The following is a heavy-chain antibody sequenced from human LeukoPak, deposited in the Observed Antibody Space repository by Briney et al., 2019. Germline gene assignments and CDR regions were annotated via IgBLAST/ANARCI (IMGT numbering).Heavy chain of an antibody. CDR2: ISSSGSTI. J-gene: IGHJ6*03. V-gene: IGHV3-48*03. CDR1: GFTFSSYE. Sequence: GGSLRLSCAASGFTFSSYEMNWVRQAPGKGLEWVSYISSSGSTIYYADSVKGRFTISRDNAKNSLYLQMNSLRAEDTAVYYCASPQYSSSWPSYTNYYYYYMDVWGKGTTVTVSS. CDR3: ASPQYSSSWPSYTNYYYYYMDV. D-gene: IGHD6-13*01.